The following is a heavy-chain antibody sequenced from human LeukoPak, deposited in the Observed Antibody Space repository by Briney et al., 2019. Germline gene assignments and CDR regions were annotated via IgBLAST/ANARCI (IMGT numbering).Heavy chain of an antibody. J-gene: IGHJ6*03. CDR1: GYTFTGYY. D-gene: IGHD2-2*01. CDR2: INPNSGGT. V-gene: IGHV1-2*02. Sequence: ASVKVSCKASGYTFTGYYMHWVRQAPGQGLEWMGWINPNSGGTNYAQKLQGRVTMTTDTSTSTAYMELRSLRSDDTAVYYCAREGCSSTSCYPEYYYYYYMDVWGKGTTVTVSS. CDR3: AREGCSSTSCYPEYYYYYYMDV.